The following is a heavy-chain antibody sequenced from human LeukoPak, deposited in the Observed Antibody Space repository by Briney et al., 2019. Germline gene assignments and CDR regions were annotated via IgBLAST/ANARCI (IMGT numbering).Heavy chain of an antibody. J-gene: IGHJ4*02. D-gene: IGHD2-8*01. CDR2: ISGSGGST. CDR1: GFTFSSYA. Sequence: GGSLRLSCAASGFTFSSYAMSWVRQAPGKGLEWVSAISGSGGSTYYAGSVKGRFTISRDNPKNTLYLQMNSLRAEDTAVYYCAKVNARYYFDYWGQGTLVTVSS. V-gene: IGHV3-23*01. CDR3: AKVNARYYFDY.